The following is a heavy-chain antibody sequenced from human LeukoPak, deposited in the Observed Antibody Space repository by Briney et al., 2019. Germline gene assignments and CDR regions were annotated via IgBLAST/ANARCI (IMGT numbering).Heavy chain of an antibody. CDR3: ASPPGYYYDSSGYRDI. Sequence: PGGSLRLSCAASGFTFSSYSMNWVRQAPGKGLEWVSYISSSSSTIYYADSVKGRFTISRDNAKNSLYLQMNSLRAEDTAVYYCASPPGYYYDSSGYRDIWGQGTMVTVSS. CDR1: GFTFSSYS. J-gene: IGHJ3*02. V-gene: IGHV3-48*04. D-gene: IGHD3-22*01. CDR2: ISSSSSTI.